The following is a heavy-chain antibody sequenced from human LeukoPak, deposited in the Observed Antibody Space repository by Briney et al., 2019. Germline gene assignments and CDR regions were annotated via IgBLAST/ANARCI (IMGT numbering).Heavy chain of an antibody. D-gene: IGHD1-26*01. CDR2: IRSKANSYAT. Sequence: GGSLRLSCAASGFTFSGSAMHWVRQASGKGLEWVGRIRSKANSYATAYAASVKGRFTISRDDSKNTGYLRMNSLKTEDTAVYYCTCIVGATNFDYWGQGTLVTVSS. V-gene: IGHV3-73*01. J-gene: IGHJ4*02. CDR1: GFTFSGSA. CDR3: TCIVGATNFDY.